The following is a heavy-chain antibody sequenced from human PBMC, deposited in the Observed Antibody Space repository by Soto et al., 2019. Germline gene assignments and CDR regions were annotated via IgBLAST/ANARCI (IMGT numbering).Heavy chain of an antibody. Sequence: PSETLSLTCAVYGGSFSGYYWSWIRQPPGKGLEWIGEINHSGSTNYNPSLKSRVTISVDKSKNQFSLKLSSVTAADTAVYYCAVYCGGDCYPSNYYGMDVWGQGTTVTVSS. J-gene: IGHJ6*02. CDR1: GGSFSGYY. D-gene: IGHD2-21*02. CDR3: AVYCGGDCYPSNYYGMDV. V-gene: IGHV4-34*01. CDR2: INHSGST.